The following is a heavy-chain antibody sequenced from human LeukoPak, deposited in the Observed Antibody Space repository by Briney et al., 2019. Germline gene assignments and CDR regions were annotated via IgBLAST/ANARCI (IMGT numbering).Heavy chain of an antibody. D-gene: IGHD6-19*01. Sequence: GGSLRLSCAASGFTFSGYGMHWVRQAPGKGLEWVTFIRYDGSDHYYTDSVKGRFTISRDTAKATLYLQMNSLIAEDTAVYYCAKGGTSGWFYFDYWGLGTLVTVPS. V-gene: IGHV3-30*02. CDR3: AKGGTSGWFYFDY. CDR1: GFTFSGYG. J-gene: IGHJ4*02. CDR2: IRYDGSDH.